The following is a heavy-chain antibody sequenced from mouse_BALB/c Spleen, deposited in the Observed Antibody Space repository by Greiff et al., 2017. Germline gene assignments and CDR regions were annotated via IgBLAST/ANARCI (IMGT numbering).Heavy chain of an antibody. J-gene: IGHJ2*01. CDR1: GYTFTSYW. D-gene: IGHD2-2*01. CDR2: INPSTGYT. Sequence: QVQLKESGAELAKPGASVKMSCKASGYTFTSYWMHWVKQRPGQGLEWIGYINPSTGYTEYNQKFKDKATLTADKSSSTAYMQLSSLTSEDSAVYYCARWDIYYGYDYWGQGTTLTVSS. V-gene: IGHV1-7*01. CDR3: ARWDIYYGYDY.